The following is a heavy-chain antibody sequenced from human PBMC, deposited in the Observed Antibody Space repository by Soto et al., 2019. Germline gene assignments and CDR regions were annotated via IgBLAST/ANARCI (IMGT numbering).Heavy chain of an antibody. J-gene: IGHJ4*02. Sequence: PXGALRLSCAASGFTFNNAWMCWVRQAPGQGLDWVGHMKSKSEGETTDYAAPVKGRFTTSRDDSKNTVYLQMNSLTTEDTAVYYCTAKFYFDASGYSFDFWGQGTLVTVSS. CDR3: TAKFYFDASGYSFDF. V-gene: IGHV3-15*01. D-gene: IGHD3-22*01. CDR1: GFTFNNAW. CDR2: MKSKSEGETT.